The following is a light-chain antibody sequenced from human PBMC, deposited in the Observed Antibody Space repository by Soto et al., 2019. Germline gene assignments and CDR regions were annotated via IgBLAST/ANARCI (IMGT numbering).Light chain of an antibody. Sequence: QSALTQPASVSGSPGQSITISCTGTSSDVGAYIFVSWYHHHPGKAPTLMIYDVSNRPSGVSHRFSGSKSGNTASLTISGLQAEDEADYYCSSYTSSSTLGHVIFGGGTKLTVL. J-gene: IGLJ2*01. CDR2: DVS. CDR1: SSDVGAYIF. CDR3: SSYTSSSTLGHVI. V-gene: IGLV2-14*03.